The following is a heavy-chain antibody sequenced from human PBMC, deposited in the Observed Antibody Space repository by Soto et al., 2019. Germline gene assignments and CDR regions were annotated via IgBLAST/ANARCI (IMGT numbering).Heavy chain of an antibody. J-gene: IGHJ6*02. V-gene: IGHV1-3*01. D-gene: IGHD6-19*01. CDR2: INAGNGNT. CDR1: GYTFTSYA. Sequence: ASVNVSCKASGYTFTSYAMHWVRQPPGQRLEWMGWINAGNGNTKYSQKFQGRVTITRDTSAGTAYMELSSLRSEDTAVYYCAATIIAVGGSGYYGLDVWGQGTTVTVSS. CDR3: AATIIAVGGSGYYGLDV.